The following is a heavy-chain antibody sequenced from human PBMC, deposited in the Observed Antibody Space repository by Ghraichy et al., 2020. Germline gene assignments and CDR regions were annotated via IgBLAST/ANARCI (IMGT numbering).Heavy chain of an antibody. CDR2: IKGDGSRT. D-gene: IGHD6-13*01. V-gene: IGHV3-74*03. CDR3: GKDVQDVAAAP. CDR1: GFTFSSYW. J-gene: IGHJ5*02. Sequence: GGSLRLSCAASGFTFSSYWMHWVRQAPGKGLVWVSRIKGDGSRTPYADSVKGRFTISRDNAKNMVYLQMDSLRVDDTAVYYCGKDVQDVAAAPWGRGTLATVSS.